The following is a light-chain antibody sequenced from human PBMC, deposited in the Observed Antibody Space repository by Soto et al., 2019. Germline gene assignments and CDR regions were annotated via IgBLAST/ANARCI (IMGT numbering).Light chain of an antibody. Sequence: QSVLTQPPSASGTPGQRVTISCSGSSSNIGSNSVNWYQQLPGTAPKLLVYSTSQRPSGVPDRFSASKSGTSASLAISALQSEDEAYYFCAAWDDSLNGLYVFGTGTQLTVL. CDR2: STS. V-gene: IGLV1-44*01. J-gene: IGLJ1*01. CDR3: AAWDDSLNGLYV. CDR1: SSNIGSNS.